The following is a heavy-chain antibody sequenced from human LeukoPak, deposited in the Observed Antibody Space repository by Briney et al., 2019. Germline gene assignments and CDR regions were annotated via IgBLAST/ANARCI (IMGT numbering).Heavy chain of an antibody. CDR3: AKANDYGDYREYFQH. Sequence: GGSLRLSCAASGFTFSSYAMSWVRQAPGKGLEWVSAISGSGGSTYYADSVKGQFTISRDNSKNTLYLQMNSLRAEDTAVYYCAKANDYGDYREYFQHWGQGTLVTVSS. V-gene: IGHV3-23*01. J-gene: IGHJ1*01. CDR1: GFTFSSYA. D-gene: IGHD4-17*01. CDR2: ISGSGGST.